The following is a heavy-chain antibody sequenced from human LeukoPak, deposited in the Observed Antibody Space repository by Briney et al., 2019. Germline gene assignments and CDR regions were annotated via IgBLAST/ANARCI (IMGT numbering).Heavy chain of an antibody. D-gene: IGHD2-21*02. V-gene: IGHV3-23*01. J-gene: IGHJ1*01. CDR2: ISGTSGNT. CDR3: TSWGDTTAEYFQR. CDR1: GFTFSIYA. Sequence: GGSLRLSCAASGFTFSIYAMSWVRQAPGKGLEWVSSISGTSGNTYYADSVKGRFTISRDNAQNSMYLQMNSLRVEDTAVYYCTSWGDTTAEYFQRWGQGTLVTVSS.